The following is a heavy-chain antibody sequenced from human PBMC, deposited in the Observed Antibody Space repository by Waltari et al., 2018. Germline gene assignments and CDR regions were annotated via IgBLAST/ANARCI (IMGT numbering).Heavy chain of an antibody. CDR3: ARYYFDY. CDR2: INPSGGSK. CDR1: GYTFTSYY. J-gene: IGHJ4*02. Sequence: QVQLVQSGAEVKKPGASVKVSCKASGYTFTSYYMHWVRQAPGQGLEWMGIINPSGGSKSYAQKFQGRVTMTRDTSTRTVYMELGSLGSEDTAVYDCARYYFDYWGQGTLVTVSS. V-gene: IGHV1-46*01.